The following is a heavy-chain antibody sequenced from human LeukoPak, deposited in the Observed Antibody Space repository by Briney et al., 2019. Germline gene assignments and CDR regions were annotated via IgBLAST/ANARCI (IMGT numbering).Heavy chain of an antibody. J-gene: IGHJ5*02. CDR2: IYYSGST. CDR3: ARGQYVIRRKMCWFDP. Sequence: SSETLSLTCTVSGGSISSSSYYWGWIRQPPGKGLEWIGSIYYSGSTYYNPSLKSRVTISVDTSKIQFSLKLSSVTAADTAVYYCARGQYVIRRKMCWFDPWGQGTLVTVSS. CDR1: GGSISSSSYY. D-gene: IGHD1-14*01. V-gene: IGHV4-39*07.